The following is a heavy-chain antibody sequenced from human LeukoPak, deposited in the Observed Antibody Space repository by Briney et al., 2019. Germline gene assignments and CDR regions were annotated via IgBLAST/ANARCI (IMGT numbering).Heavy chain of an antibody. Sequence: SETLSLTCSVSGGSISSLYWCWIRQPPGKGLEWIGYVFYPGSTNYDPSLKSRVTMSLDTSRDQFSLRLTSVTAADTAIYYCASRPAGSTWYGVFDYWSQGTLVTVSS. CDR2: VFYPGST. CDR1: GGSISSLY. V-gene: IGHV4-59*11. D-gene: IGHD6-13*01. J-gene: IGHJ4*02. CDR3: ASRPAGSTWYGVFDY.